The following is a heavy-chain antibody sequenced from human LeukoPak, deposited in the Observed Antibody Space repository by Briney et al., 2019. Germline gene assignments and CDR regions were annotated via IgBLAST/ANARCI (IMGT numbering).Heavy chain of an antibody. CDR2: IYYSGST. CDR3: ARGLVIFGVGGRSFDY. Sequence: KPSETLSLTCTVSGGSISSGDYYWSWIRQPPGKGLEWIGYIYYSGSTYYNPSLKSRVTISVDTSKNQFSLKLSSVTAADTAVYYCARGLVIFGVGGRSFDYWGQGTLVTVSS. V-gene: IGHV4-30-4*08. J-gene: IGHJ4*02. D-gene: IGHD3-3*01. CDR1: GGSISSGDYY.